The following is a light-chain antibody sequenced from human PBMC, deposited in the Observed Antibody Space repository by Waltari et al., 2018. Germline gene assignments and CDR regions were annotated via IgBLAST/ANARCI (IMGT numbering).Light chain of an antibody. V-gene: IGKV1-13*02. Sequence: IQMSQSPSSLSASVGDRVTITCRASQGISSYLNWYQQKPGKAPKLLIYYANRGASGVPSRFSGSGSGTEFTLTISSLQPEDFATYYCQQGNSYPWTFGQGTKVEIK. CDR2: YAN. J-gene: IGKJ1*01. CDR1: QGISSY. CDR3: QQGNSYPWT.